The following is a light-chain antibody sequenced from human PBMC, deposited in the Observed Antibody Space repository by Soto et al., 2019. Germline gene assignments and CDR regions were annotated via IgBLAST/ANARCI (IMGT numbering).Light chain of an antibody. CDR1: QSVSSY. CDR3: QQRSNWPT. Sequence: EIVLTQSPATLSLSPGERATLSCRASQSVSSYLAWYQQKPGQAPRLLIYDASNRATGIPARFSGSGSGTDLTLTTSPLEPEDFSIFYCQQRSNWPTFGPGTKVDIK. CDR2: DAS. V-gene: IGKV3-11*01. J-gene: IGKJ3*01.